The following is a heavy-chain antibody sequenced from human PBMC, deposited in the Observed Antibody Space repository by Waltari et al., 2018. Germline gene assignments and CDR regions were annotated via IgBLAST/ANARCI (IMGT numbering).Heavy chain of an antibody. J-gene: IGHJ4*02. CDR3: ASSAENWNPLDY. Sequence: QVQLVQSGAEVKKPGSSVKVSCKASGGTFSSYAISWVRQAPGQGLEWMGGVNPTFGTANYAQKFQGRVTMAAYESTSTAYMELSSLGSEDTAVYYCASSAENWNPLDYWGQGTLVTVSS. CDR1: GGTFSSYA. D-gene: IGHD1-1*01. CDR2: VNPTFGTA. V-gene: IGHV1-69*01.